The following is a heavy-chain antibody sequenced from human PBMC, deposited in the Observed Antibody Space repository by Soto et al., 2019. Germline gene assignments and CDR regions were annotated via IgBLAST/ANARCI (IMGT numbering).Heavy chain of an antibody. CDR1: GGTFSSYA. D-gene: IGHD2-15*01. CDR3: ASVETQRYYYGMDV. V-gene: IGHV1-69*13. CDR2: IIPTFGTA. J-gene: IGHJ6*02. Sequence: SVKVSCKASGGTFSSYAISWVRQAPGQGLEWMGGIIPTFGTADYAQKFQGRVTITADESTSTAYMELSSLRSEDTAVYYCASVETQRYYYGMDVWGQGTTVTVSS.